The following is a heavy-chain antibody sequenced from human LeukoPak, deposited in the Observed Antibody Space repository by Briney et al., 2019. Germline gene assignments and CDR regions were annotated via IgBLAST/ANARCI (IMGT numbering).Heavy chain of an antibody. Sequence: GRSLRLSCAASGFTFDDYAMHWVRQAPGKGLEWVSGISWNSGSTGYADSVKGRFTISRDNAKNSLYLQMNSLRAEDTALYYCAKDIGRGGVNDYGGSYYFDYWGQGTLVTVSS. J-gene: IGHJ4*02. CDR1: GFTFDDYA. CDR3: AKDIGRGGVNDYGGSYYFDY. CDR2: ISWNSGST. D-gene: IGHD4-23*01. V-gene: IGHV3-9*01.